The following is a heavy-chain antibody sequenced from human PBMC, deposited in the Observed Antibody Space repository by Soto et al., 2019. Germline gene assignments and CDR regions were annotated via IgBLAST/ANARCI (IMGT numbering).Heavy chain of an antibody. J-gene: IGHJ6*02. V-gene: IGHV1-69*13. CDR3: ARDRQGQYGMDV. Sequence: GAAVEVSCKASGGTLSSYAISWVRQAPGQGLEWMGGIIPIFGTANYAQKFQGRVTITADESTSTAYMELSSLRSEDTAVYYCARDRQGQYGMDVWGQGTTVTVSS. CDR2: IIPIFGTA. CDR1: GGTLSSYA.